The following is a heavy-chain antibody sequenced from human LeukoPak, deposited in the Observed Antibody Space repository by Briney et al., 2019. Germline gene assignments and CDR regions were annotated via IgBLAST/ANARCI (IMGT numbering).Heavy chain of an antibody. V-gene: IGHV1-8*01. CDR3: ARNFRYCSSTSCYAYYYGMDV. D-gene: IGHD2-2*01. CDR1: GYTFTSCD. J-gene: IGHJ6*02. CDR2: MNPNSGNT. Sequence: ASVKVSCKASGYTFTSCDINWVRQATGQGLEWMGWMNPNSGNTGYAQKFQGRVTMTRNTSISTAYMELSSLRSEDTAVYYCARNFRYCSSTSCYAYYYGMDVWGQGTTVTVSS.